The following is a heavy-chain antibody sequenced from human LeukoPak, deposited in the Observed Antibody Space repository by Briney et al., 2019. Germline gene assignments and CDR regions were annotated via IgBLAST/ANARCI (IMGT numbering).Heavy chain of an antibody. Sequence: ASVKVSCKVSGSTLTKLSIHWVRQAPGIGLEWMGAFDPEDGETIYAEKFQGRVTLTEDTSADTVYTDLSSLRSEDTAMYYCATGISIVNTFEETIAHDYWGQGTLVTVSS. J-gene: IGHJ4*02. V-gene: IGHV1-24*01. CDR2: FDPEDGET. D-gene: IGHD1-7*01. CDR3: ATGISIVNTFEETIAHDY. CDR1: GSTLTKLS.